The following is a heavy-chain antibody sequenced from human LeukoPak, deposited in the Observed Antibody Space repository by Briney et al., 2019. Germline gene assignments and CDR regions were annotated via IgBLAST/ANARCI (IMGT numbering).Heavy chain of an antibody. V-gene: IGHV3-74*01. J-gene: IGHJ3*01. Sequence: GGSLRLSYAASGFTFSNYWIHWVRQAPGKGLVWVSRINTDGSSTNYADSVRGRFTVSRDNAKNTLYLQMNSLRVEDTAVYYCARVIGWDEPFDLWGHGTLVTVSS. CDR2: INTDGSST. CDR3: ARVIGWDEPFDL. D-gene: IGHD1-26*01. CDR1: GFTFSNYW.